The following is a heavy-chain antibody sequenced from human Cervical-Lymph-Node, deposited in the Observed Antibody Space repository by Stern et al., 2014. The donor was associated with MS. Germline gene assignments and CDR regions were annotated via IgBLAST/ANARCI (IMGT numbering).Heavy chain of an antibody. CDR2: IFPGGSDI. CDR3: ARQRYFDY. Sequence: VQLEESGAEVKKPGESLRISCKASGYTFTSYWIGWVRQMPGKGLEWIAIIFPGGSDIRYSPSFQGQVTISADKSSSTAYLQWNNLKASDTAIYYCARQRYFDYWGQGTLVTVSS. J-gene: IGHJ4*02. V-gene: IGHV5-51*01. CDR1: GYTFTSYW.